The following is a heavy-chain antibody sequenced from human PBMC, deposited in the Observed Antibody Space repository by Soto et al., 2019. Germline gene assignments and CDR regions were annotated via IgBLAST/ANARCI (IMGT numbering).Heavy chain of an antibody. CDR3: ARGRGVVVPAATYNWFDP. CDR2: INHSGST. J-gene: IGHJ5*02. V-gene: IGHV4-34*01. CDR1: GGSFSGYY. D-gene: IGHD2-2*01. Sequence: QVQLQQWGAGLLKPSETLSLTCAVYGGSFSGYYWSWIRQPPGKGLEWIGEINHSGSTNYNPSLKSRVIISVDTSKNQFSLKLSSVTAADTAVYYCARGRGVVVPAATYNWFDPWGQGTLVTVSS.